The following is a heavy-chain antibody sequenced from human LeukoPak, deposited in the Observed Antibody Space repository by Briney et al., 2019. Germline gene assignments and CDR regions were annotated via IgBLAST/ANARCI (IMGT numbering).Heavy chain of an antibody. CDR1: GFTVSSNY. D-gene: IGHD2-21*02. CDR2: IYSGGST. Sequence: GGSLRLSCAASGFTVSSNYMSWVRQAPGKGLEWVSVIYSGGSTYYADSVKGRFTISRDNSKNTLYLQMNSLRAEDTAVYYCARGSAYCGGDCFYAFDIWGQGTIVTVSS. CDR3: ARGSAYCGGDCFYAFDI. J-gene: IGHJ3*02. V-gene: IGHV3-53*01.